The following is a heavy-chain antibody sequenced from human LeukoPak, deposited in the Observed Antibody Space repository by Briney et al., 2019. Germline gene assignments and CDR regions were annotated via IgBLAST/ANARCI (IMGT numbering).Heavy chain of an antibody. D-gene: IGHD1-14*01. CDR2: ISSAGSDK. CDR3: AKGEPADY. V-gene: IGHV3-21*04. Sequence: PGGSLRLSCEASESTFSSYSMNWVRQAPGRGLEWVSFISSAGSDKFYADSVRGRFTISRDNAKNSLYLQMNSLRAEDTAVYYCAKGEPADYWGQGTLVTVSS. CDR1: ESTFSSYS. J-gene: IGHJ4*02.